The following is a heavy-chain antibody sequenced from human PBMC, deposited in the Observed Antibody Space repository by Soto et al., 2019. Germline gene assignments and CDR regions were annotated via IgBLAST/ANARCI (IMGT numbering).Heavy chain of an antibody. CDR1: GFTFSNYA. D-gene: IGHD6-13*01. Sequence: QVQLVESGGGVVQPGRSLKLSCAASGFTFSNYAIHWVRQAPGKGLEWVAVIASDGKDKRFADSVKGRFTISRDNSKNTVYLQMNSLRGEDTAVYYCAKDGAIGAADYFFDYWGQGSLVTVSS. CDR2: IASDGKDK. J-gene: IGHJ4*02. V-gene: IGHV3-30*18. CDR3: AKDGAIGAADYFFDY.